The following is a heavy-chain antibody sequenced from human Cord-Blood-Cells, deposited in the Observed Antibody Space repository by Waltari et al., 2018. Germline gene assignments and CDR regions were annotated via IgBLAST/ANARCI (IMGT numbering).Heavy chain of an antibody. CDR2: IWYDGSNK. Sequence: QVQLVESGGGVVQPGRSLRLSCAASGFTFSSYGMHWVRQAPGKGREWVAVIWYDGSNKYYADSVKGRFTISRDNSKNTLYLQMNSLRAEDTAVYYCARDERAAFTVTTYAFDIWGQGTMVTVSS. V-gene: IGHV3-33*01. CDR3: ARDERAAFTVTTYAFDI. D-gene: IGHD4-17*01. CDR1: GFTFSSYG. J-gene: IGHJ3*02.